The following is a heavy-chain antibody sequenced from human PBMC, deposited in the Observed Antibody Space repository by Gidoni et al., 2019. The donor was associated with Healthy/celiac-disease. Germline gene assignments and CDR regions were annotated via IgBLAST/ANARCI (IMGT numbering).Heavy chain of an antibody. CDR3: AKAYGLGRMLV. CDR2: MSWNSGSI. J-gene: IGHJ6*02. D-gene: IGHD3-10*02. Sequence: EVQLVESGGGLVQPGRSLRLSCAASGFTFDDYAMHWVRKAPGKCLEWVSGMSWNSGSIGYADSVKGRFTIARDNAKNSLYLQMNSLRAEDTALYYCAKAYGLGRMLVWGQGTTVTVSS. V-gene: IGHV3-9*01. CDR1: GFTFDDYA.